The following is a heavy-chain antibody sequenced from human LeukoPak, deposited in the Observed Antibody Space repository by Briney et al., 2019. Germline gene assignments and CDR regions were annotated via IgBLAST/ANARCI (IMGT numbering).Heavy chain of an antibody. D-gene: IGHD5-12*01. CDR3: AKEGYSGYQTYFDY. J-gene: IGHJ4*02. V-gene: IGHV3-23*01. Sequence: GGSLRLSCGASGFTLENYAINWVRQAPGKGLEWVSAISNSEVSSITESGDGTYHADSVKGRFTISRDNSKNTLYLQMNSLSAEDTAVYYCAKEGYSGYQTYFDYWGQGTLVTVSS. CDR1: GFTLENYA. CDR2: ISNSEVSSITESGDGT.